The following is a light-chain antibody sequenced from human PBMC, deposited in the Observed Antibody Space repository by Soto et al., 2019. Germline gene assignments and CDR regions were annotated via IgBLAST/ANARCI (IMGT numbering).Light chain of an antibody. J-gene: IGKJ3*01. V-gene: IGKV1-39*01. CDR3: QQGYSPPFT. CDR1: QSITSY. Sequence: DIQMTQSPSSLSASVGDRVTITCRASQSITSYLNWYQQKPGKAPKLLIYAASSLQSGVPSRFSGSGSGTDFTLTISSLQPEDVATYYCQQGYSPPFTFGPGTKVDIK. CDR2: AAS.